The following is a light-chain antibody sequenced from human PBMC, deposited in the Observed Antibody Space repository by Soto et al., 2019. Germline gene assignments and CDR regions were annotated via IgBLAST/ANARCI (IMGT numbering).Light chain of an antibody. CDR3: LQSTASPLT. CDR2: DVS. CDR1: QTISSSQ. J-gene: IGKJ4*01. Sequence: EIVLTQSPATLSLSPGERATLSCEASQTISSSQLAWYQQKPDLAPRLLIYDVSSRATGIPARFSGSGSGTDVTLTISRVTPEDFAVYYWLQSTASPLTFGGGTKVEIK. V-gene: IGKV3D-20*01.